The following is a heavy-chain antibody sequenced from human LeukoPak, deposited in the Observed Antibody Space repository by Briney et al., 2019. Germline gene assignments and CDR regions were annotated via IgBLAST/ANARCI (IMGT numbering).Heavy chain of an antibody. Sequence: PSQTLSLTCTVSGGSISGGGYYWGWIRQPPGKGLEWIGGIYHSGSTYHNPSLKSRVTISVDTSKNQFSLKLSSVTAADTAVYYCARETSTGPSLFDYWGQGTLVTVYS. V-gene: IGHV4-39*07. CDR2: IYHSGST. CDR1: GGSISGGGYY. D-gene: IGHD1-1*01. J-gene: IGHJ4*02. CDR3: ARETSTGPSLFDY.